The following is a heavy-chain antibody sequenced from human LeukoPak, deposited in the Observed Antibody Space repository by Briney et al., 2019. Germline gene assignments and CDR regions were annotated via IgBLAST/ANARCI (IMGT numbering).Heavy chain of an antibody. Sequence: GGSLRLSCAASGFTFTHYAMNWVRQAPGKGLEWVSGISYGGDNTYYADSVKGRFTISRDNPRNTLNLALNSLRAEDTAIYYCAKAGRLQAVAGWIDYWGQGTLVTVS. J-gene: IGHJ4*02. CDR3: AKAGRLQAVAGWIDY. V-gene: IGHV3-23*01. CDR2: ISYGGDNT. D-gene: IGHD6-13*01. CDR1: GFTFTHYA.